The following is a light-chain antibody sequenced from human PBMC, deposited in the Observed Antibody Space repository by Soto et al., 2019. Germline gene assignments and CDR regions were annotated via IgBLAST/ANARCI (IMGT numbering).Light chain of an antibody. V-gene: IGKV3-11*01. CDR1: QSVSTF. CDR3: QQRGDGPPIT. CDR2: NAS. Sequence: EIVLTQSSATLSFSPGDRAILSCSASQSVSTFLAWFQQKPGQPPRLLIYNASNRTTGIPARFSGSGSGTDFTLTISSLEPEDFAVYYCQQRGDGPPITVGQGTRLEIK. J-gene: IGKJ5*01.